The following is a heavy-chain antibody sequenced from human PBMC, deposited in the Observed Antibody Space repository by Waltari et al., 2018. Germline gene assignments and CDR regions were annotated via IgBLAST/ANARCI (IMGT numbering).Heavy chain of an antibody. CDR2: IYFAGST. CDR3: AREVGGSSWSTTPRGDAFDI. CDR1: GDSHGSGYYY. D-gene: IGHD6-13*01. J-gene: IGHJ3*02. V-gene: IGHV4-39*07. Sequence: QLQLRESGPGLLKPSETLSLTCRVSGDSHGSGYYYWGWGRQAPGKGLGWIGSIYFAGSTYYNPSLKSRLTISVDTSKNQFSLRLSSVTAADTAVYYCAREVGGSSWSTTPRGDAFDIWGQGTMVTVSS.